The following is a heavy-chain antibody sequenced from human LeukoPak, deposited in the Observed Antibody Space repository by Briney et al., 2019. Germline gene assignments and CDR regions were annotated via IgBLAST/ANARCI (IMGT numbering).Heavy chain of an antibody. V-gene: IGHV3-48*01. CDR2: IGIDSGNT. CDR3: ARDYKYAFDN. Sequence: VGSLRLSCAASGFTFSDYSMNWVRQAPGKGLEWISCIGIDSGNTNYADSVKGRFTISGDKAKNSLYLQMNSLRVEDTAVCYCARDYKYAFDNWGQGTLVTVSS. CDR1: GFTFSDYS. D-gene: IGHD5-24*01. J-gene: IGHJ4*02.